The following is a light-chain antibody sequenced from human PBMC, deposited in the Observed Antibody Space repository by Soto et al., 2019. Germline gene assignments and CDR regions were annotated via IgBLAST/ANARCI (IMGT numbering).Light chain of an antibody. CDR2: AAT. Sequence: DIQMTQSPSSLSASVGDRVTITCRASHPIYINLVWFQQKPGKAPKSLIYAATNLQSGVPSRFSGSGGGTDFSLTISSLQPEDVATYYCQHYQRYPPSFGGGTKLEIK. CDR1: HPIYIN. CDR3: QHYQRYPPS. J-gene: IGKJ4*01. V-gene: IGKV1-16*01.